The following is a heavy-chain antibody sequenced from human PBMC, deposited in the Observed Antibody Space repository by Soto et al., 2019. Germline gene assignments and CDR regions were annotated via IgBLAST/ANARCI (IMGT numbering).Heavy chain of an antibody. CDR2: ISYDGSNK. J-gene: IGHJ4*02. Sequence: GGSLRLSCAASGFTFSSYGMHWVRQAPGKGLEWVAVISYDGSNKYYADSVKGRFTISRDNSKNTLYLQMNSLRAEDTAVYYCARGPQQLFDYWGQGTLVTVS. CDR3: ARGPQQLFDY. D-gene: IGHD6-13*01. V-gene: IGHV3-30*03. CDR1: GFTFSSYG.